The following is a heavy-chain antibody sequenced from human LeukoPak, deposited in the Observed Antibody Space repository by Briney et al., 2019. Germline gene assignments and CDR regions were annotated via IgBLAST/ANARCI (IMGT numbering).Heavy chain of an antibody. Sequence: GGSLRLSCAASGFTFSSYGMHWVRQAPGKGLEWVAVISYDGSNKYYADSVKGRFTISRDNSKNTLYLQMNSLRAEDTAVYYCAREFYYYDSSGYYYGGYFDYWGQGALVTVSS. J-gene: IGHJ4*02. CDR3: AREFYYYDSSGYYYGGYFDY. CDR1: GFTFSSYG. D-gene: IGHD3-22*01. CDR2: ISYDGSNK. V-gene: IGHV3-30*03.